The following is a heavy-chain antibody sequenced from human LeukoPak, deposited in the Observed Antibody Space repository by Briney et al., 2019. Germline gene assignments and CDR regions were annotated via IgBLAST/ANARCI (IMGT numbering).Heavy chain of an antibody. CDR2: IYYSGST. CDR3: ARSPYYDFWSGYSPWFDP. J-gene: IGHJ5*02. CDR1: GGSISTYF. Sequence: SETLSLTCTVSGGSISTYFWSWVRQPPGKGLEWIGYIYYSGSTNYNPSLKSRVTISVDTSKNQFSLKLSSVTAADTAVYYCARSPYYDFWSGYSPWFDPWGQGTLVTVSS. D-gene: IGHD3-3*01. V-gene: IGHV4-59*01.